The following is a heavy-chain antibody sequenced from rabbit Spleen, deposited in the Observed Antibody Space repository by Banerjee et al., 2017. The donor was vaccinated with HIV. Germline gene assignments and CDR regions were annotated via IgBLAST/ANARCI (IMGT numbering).Heavy chain of an antibody. CDR2: INTATGKA. J-gene: IGHJ4*01. Sequence: QEQLEESGGDLVKPEGSLTLTCTASGFSFNSNYYMCWVRQAPGKGLEWIACINTATGKAVYASWAKGRFTISKTSSTTVTLQMPSLTAADTATYFCARDLVAVIGWNFGLWGPGTLVTVS. CDR3: ARDLVAVIGWNFGL. D-gene: IGHD1-1*01. V-gene: IGHV1S45*01. CDR1: GFSFNSNYY.